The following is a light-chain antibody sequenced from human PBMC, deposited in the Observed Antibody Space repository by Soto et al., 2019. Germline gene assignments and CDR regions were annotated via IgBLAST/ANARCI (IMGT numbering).Light chain of an antibody. CDR1: QSVSSN. CDR3: QHRLT. V-gene: IGKV3-15*01. J-gene: IGKJ5*01. CDR2: GAS. Sequence: EIVMTQSPATLSVSPGERATLSCRASQSVSSNLAWYQQKPGQAPRLLIYGASTRATGIPARFSGSGSGTEFNLTISSLQSEDFAVYYCQHRLTFGQGTRLEIK.